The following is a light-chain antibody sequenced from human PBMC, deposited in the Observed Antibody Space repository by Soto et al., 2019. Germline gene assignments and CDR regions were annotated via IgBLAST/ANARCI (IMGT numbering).Light chain of an antibody. CDR3: SSYGGSNNVV. J-gene: IGLJ2*01. V-gene: IGLV2-8*01. CDR2: EVN. Sequence: QSVLTQPPSASGSPGQSVTISCTGTSSDVGGYNYVSWYQQHPGKAPKLMIYEVNQRPSGVPDRFSGSKSANTASLTVSGLQAEDEADYYCSSYGGSNNVVFGGGTKLTVL. CDR1: SSDVGGYNY.